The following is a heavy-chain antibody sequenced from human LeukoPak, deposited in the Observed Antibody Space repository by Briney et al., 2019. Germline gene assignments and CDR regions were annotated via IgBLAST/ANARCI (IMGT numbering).Heavy chain of an antibody. D-gene: IGHD6-13*01. V-gene: IGHV3-23*01. CDR1: GFIFSSYA. CDR2: ISGGGDST. Sequence: PGGSLRLSCAASGFIFSSYAMSWVRQAPGKGLEWVAAISGGGDSTYYADSVKGRFTLSRDSSKDTVYLQMNSLRAEDTAVYYCAKLRSISWYASCNYWGQGTLVTVSS. J-gene: IGHJ4*02. CDR3: AKLRSISWYASCNY.